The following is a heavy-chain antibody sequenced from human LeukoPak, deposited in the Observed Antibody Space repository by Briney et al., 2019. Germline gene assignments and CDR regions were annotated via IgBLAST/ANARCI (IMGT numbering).Heavy chain of an antibody. J-gene: IGHJ4*02. V-gene: IGHV3-15*01. CDR1: GFTFSNAW. CDR2: IKSKNDGGPT. CDR3: TTGPYYYDSRIDY. D-gene: IGHD3-22*01. Sequence: KPGGPLRLSCAASGFTFSNAWMSWVRQAPGKGLEWVGRIKSKNDGGPTDYAAPVKGRFTISRDDSKNTLYLQMNSLKTEDTAVYYCTTGPYYYDSRIDYWGQGTLVTVSS.